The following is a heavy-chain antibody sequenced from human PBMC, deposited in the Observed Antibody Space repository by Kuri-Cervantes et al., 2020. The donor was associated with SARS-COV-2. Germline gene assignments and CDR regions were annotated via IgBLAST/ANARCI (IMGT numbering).Heavy chain of an antibody. CDR2: MSDSGST. Sequence: SETLSLTCTVSGDPISSYYWNWIRQTPGKGLEWIGYMSDSGSTNYNPSLKNRVIISVDTSKNQFSLRLRSVTAADTAVYYCAKSPASRDDLALYGLWFDPLGPGNPGHRLL. J-gene: IGHJ5*02. V-gene: IGHV4-59*12. CDR3: AKSPASRDDLALYGLWFDP. CDR1: GDPISSYY. D-gene: IGHD3-10*01.